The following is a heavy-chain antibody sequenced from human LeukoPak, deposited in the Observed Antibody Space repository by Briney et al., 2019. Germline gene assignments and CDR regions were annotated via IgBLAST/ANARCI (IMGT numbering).Heavy chain of an antibody. Sequence: GESLRLSRAASGFTFSSYAMSWVRQAPGKGLEWVSAISGSGGSTYYADSVKGRFTISRDNSKNTLYLQMNSLRAEDTAVYYCATPGSGSYYTYAFDIWGQGTMVTVSS. CDR1: GFTFSSYA. D-gene: IGHD3-10*01. V-gene: IGHV3-23*01. CDR2: ISGSGGST. J-gene: IGHJ3*02. CDR3: ATPGSGSYYTYAFDI.